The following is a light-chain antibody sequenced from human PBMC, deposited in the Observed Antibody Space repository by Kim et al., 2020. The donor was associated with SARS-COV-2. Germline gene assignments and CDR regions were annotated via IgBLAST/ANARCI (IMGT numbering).Light chain of an antibody. CDR3: QQYDSWLT. Sequence: EILMTQSPATLSVSPGERATLSCRASQSVSRNLAWYQQVRGQPPRLLIYGASTRATGVPARFSGSGSGTEFTLTISNLQSEDFAIYFCQQYDSWLTFGGGTKLEIK. CDR1: QSVSRN. CDR2: GAS. J-gene: IGKJ4*01. V-gene: IGKV3-15*01.